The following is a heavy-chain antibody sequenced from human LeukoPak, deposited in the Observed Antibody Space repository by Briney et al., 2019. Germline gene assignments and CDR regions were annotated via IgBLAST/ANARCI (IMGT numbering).Heavy chain of an antibody. J-gene: IGHJ6*03. Sequence: PGGYLRLSCAASGFTFSDYYMSWIRQAPGKGLEWVSYISSSGSTIYYADSVKGRFTISRDNAKNSLYLQMNSLRAEDTAVYYCARYSSSAADYYYYYYMDVWGKGTTVTVSS. CDR2: ISSSGSTI. CDR1: GFTFSDYY. V-gene: IGHV3-11*01. D-gene: IGHD6-6*01. CDR3: ARYSSSAADYYYYYYMDV.